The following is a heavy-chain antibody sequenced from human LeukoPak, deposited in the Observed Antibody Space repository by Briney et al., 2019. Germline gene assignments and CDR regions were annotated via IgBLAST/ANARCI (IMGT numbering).Heavy chain of an antibody. V-gene: IGHV1-69*13. D-gene: IGHD6-13*01. CDR3: ARARAAGTLVWFDP. CDR1: GGTFSNYA. Sequence: SVKVSCKASGGTFSNYAISWVRQAPGQGLEWMGGIIPIFGTANYAQKFQGRVTITADESTSTAYMELSSLRSEDTAVYYCARARAAGTLVWFDPWGQGTLVTVSS. CDR2: IIPIFGTA. J-gene: IGHJ5*02.